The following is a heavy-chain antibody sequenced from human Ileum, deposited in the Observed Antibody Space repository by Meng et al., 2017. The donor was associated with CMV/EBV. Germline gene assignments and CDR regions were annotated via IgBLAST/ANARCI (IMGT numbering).Heavy chain of an antibody. CDR2: IYTSGST. J-gene: IGHJ4*02. CDR3: ARGPYSSSWSSFDY. Sequence: QVWIKRLGLGLVKPSEPLSLACTACRGSIRIGAWSWIRRLAGKGREWIWRIYTSGSTNYNPSLKSRVTMSVDTSKTQFSLKLSSVTAADTAVYYCARGPYSSSWSSFDYWGQGTLVSVSS. V-gene: IGHV4-4*07. CDR1: RGSIRIGA. D-gene: IGHD6-13*01.